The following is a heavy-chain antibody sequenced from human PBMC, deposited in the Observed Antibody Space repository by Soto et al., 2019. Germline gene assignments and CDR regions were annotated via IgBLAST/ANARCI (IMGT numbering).Heavy chain of an antibody. CDR3: TRDLVPGIPGGLDV. J-gene: IGHJ6*02. CDR2: IRRQVNSYTT. CDR1: GFTFSDHY. V-gene: IGHV3-72*01. D-gene: IGHD6-19*01. Sequence: EVQLVESGGGLVQPGGSLRLSCEASGFTFSDHYMDWVRQAPGKGLEWVGRIRRQVNSYTTEYAPTVKGRFTISRDDSKNSLYLQMNSLKTDDTAVYYCTRDLVPGIPGGLDVWGQGTAVAVSS.